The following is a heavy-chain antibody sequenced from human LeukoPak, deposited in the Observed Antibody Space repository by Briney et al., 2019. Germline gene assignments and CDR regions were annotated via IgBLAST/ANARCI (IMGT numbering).Heavy chain of an antibody. CDR2: ISFDGSNK. CDR1: GFTFSNYA. Sequence: GRSLRLSCAASGFTFSNYAMHWVRQAPGKGLEWVSIISFDGSNKYYADSVKGRFTISRDNSKNTLYLQMNSLRAEDTAVYYCARGGDSSWYTDDAFDIWGQGTMVTVSS. CDR3: ARGGDSSWYTDDAFDI. D-gene: IGHD6-13*01. J-gene: IGHJ3*02. V-gene: IGHV3-30*03.